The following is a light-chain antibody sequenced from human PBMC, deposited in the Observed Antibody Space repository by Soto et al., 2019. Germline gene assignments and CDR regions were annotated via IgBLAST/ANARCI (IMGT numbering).Light chain of an antibody. CDR2: EVS. CDR3: SSYTSSSTYV. V-gene: IGLV2-14*01. J-gene: IGLJ1*01. Sequence: QSVLTQPASVSGSHGQSITISCTGTSSDVGGYNYVSWYQQYPGKAPKLMIYEVSNRPSGVSNRFSGSKSGNTASLTISGLQAEDEADYYCSSYTSSSTYVFGTGTKLTVL. CDR1: SSDVGGYNY.